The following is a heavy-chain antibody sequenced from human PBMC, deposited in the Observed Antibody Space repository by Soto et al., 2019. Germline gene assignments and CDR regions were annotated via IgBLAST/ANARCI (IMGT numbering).Heavy chain of an antibody. CDR1: GDSISSVN. CDR2: ITSSSSYI. J-gene: IGHJ4*02. CDR3: AREPGVSSGWYVDY. V-gene: IGHV3-21*01. Sequence: ETLSLTCAVSGDSISSVNWWSWVRQAPGKGLEWVSSITSSSSYINYADSVKGRFTISRDNAKTSLYLQMNSLRAEDTAVYYCAREPGVSSGWYVDYWGQGTLVTVSS. D-gene: IGHD6-19*01.